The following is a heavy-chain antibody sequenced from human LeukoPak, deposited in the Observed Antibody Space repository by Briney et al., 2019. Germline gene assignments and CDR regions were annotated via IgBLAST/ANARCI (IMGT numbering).Heavy chain of an antibody. J-gene: IGHJ4*02. Sequence: PSETLSLTCTVSGGSISSYYWSWIRQPPGKGLEWIGEINHSGSTNYNPSLKSRVTISVGTSKNQFSLKLSSVTAADTAVYYCASLGYFDSSGYWGQGTLVTVSS. V-gene: IGHV4-34*01. D-gene: IGHD3-9*01. CDR2: INHSGST. CDR1: GGSISSYY. CDR3: ASLGYFDSSGY.